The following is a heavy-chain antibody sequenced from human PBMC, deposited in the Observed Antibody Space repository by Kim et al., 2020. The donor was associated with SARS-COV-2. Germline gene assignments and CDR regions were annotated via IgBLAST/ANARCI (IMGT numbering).Heavy chain of an antibody. CDR2: IDHSGST. D-gene: IGHD6-13*01. CDR1: GGSFSGYF. CDR3: ARRDPSSWCNY. Sequence: SETLSLTCAVYGGSFSGYFWSWIRQPPGRRLEWIGEIDHSGSTNYNPSLKSRATISVDTSKNQFSLKLNSVTAADTAVYYCARRDPSSWCNYWGQGTLVT. V-gene: IGHV4-34*01. J-gene: IGHJ4*02.